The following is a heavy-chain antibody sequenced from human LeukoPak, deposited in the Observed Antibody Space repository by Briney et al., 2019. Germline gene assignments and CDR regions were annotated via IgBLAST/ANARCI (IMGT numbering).Heavy chain of an antibody. CDR1: GGSFSGYY. D-gene: IGHD3-22*01. J-gene: IGHJ3*02. CDR3: ARGARSAYYYDSSEAFDI. CDR2: INHSGST. V-gene: IGHV4-34*01. Sequence: SETLSLTCAVYGGSFSGYYWSWIRQPPGKGLEWIGEINHSGSTNYNPSLKSRVTISVGTSKNQFSLKLSSVTAADTAVYYCARGARSAYYYDSSEAFDIWGQGTMVTVSS.